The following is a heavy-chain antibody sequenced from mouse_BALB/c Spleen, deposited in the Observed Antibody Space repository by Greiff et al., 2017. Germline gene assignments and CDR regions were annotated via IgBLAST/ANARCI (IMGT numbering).Heavy chain of an antibody. CDR1: GYTFSSYW. D-gene: IGHD2-14*01. Sequence: QVQLKQSGAELMKPGASVKIYCKATGYTFSSYWIEWVKQRPGHGLEWIGEILPGSGSTNYNEKFKGKATFTADTSSNTAYMQLSSLTSEDSAVYYCARSRYARFAYWGQGTLVTVSA. CDR2: ILPGSGST. V-gene: IGHV1-9*01. J-gene: IGHJ3*01. CDR3: ARSRYARFAY.